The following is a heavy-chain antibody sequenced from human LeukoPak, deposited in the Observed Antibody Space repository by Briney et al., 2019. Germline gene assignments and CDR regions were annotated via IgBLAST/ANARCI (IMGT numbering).Heavy chain of an antibody. D-gene: IGHD3-10*01. CDR2: TYLGDSQT. Sequence: GEALKISCKVSGFTFTSDWIAWVRQTPGKGLEWMGTTYLGDSQTRYSPSFQGQVTISVDKPTTTAYLQWRSLEASDTAMYYCASRFGTGNLNWFDAWGQRTLVT. J-gene: IGHJ5*02. CDR1: GFTFTSDW. V-gene: IGHV5-51*04. CDR3: ASRFGTGNLNWFDA.